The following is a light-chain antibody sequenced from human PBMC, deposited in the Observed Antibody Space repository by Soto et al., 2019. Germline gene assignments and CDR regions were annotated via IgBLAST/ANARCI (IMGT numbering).Light chain of an antibody. V-gene: IGKV2-28*01. CDR1: ARLLHKNGYNY. Sequence: IVMTQSPLSLSFTPGEAASISCMSSARLLHKNGYNYVDWYMQKPGQSPQLLIYLGSNRASGVPDRFSGSGSDTYFTLEISRVEADDVGVYYCMQGTHWPITFGQGTRLEIK. J-gene: IGKJ5*01. CDR3: MQGTHWPIT. CDR2: LGS.